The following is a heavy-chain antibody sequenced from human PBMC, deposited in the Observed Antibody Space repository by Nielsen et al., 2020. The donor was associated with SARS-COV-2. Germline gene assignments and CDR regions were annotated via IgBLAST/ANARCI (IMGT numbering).Heavy chain of an antibody. J-gene: IGHJ5*02. CDR3: ARVPSTKGSDYDFWSGYLPNWFDP. CDR2: FDPEDGET. D-gene: IGHD3-3*01. Sequence: ASVKVSCKVSGYTLTELSMHWVRQAPGKGLEWMGGFDPEDGETIYAQKFQGRVTMTEDTSTDTAYMELSSLRSEDTAVYYCARVPSTKGSDYDFWSGYLPNWFDPWGQGTLVTVSS. V-gene: IGHV1-24*01. CDR1: GYTLTELS.